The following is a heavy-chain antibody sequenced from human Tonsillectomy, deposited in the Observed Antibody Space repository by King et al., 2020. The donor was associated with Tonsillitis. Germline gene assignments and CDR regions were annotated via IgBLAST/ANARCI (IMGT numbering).Heavy chain of an antibody. D-gene: IGHD6-19*01. Sequence: HLQLQESGPGLVRPSETLSLTCTVSGGSSSNSYYWGWIRQPPGKGLEWIGNIYNSGSIDYNPSLKSRATISVDTSKMQFSLKLTSVTAADTAVYYCAKPSIAVAGRGWFDPWGQGTLVTVSS. CDR2: IYNSGSI. J-gene: IGHJ5*02. CDR1: GGSSSNSYY. V-gene: IGHV4-39*01. CDR3: AKPSIAVAGRGWFDP.